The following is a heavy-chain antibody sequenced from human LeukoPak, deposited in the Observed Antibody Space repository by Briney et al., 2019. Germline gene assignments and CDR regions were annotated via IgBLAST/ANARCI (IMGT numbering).Heavy chain of an antibody. V-gene: IGHV3-30*02. CDR2: IRYDGGNA. J-gene: IGHJ4*02. Sequence: GGSLRLSCAASGFTFNSYGMHWVRQAPGKGLEWIGFIRYDGGNAYYGDSVKGRFTVSRDNSKNTLYLQMSSLRAEDTAVYYCARDGGLYSMVRGADYNYFDYWGQGTPVTVSP. CDR1: GFTFNSYG. CDR3: ARDGGLYSMVRGADYNYFDY. D-gene: IGHD3-10*01.